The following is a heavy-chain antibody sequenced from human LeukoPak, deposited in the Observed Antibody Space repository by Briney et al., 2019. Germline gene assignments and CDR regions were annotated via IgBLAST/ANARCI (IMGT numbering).Heavy chain of an antibody. V-gene: IGHV1-18*01. CDR3: ASWSYYYGSGSYYMGD. D-gene: IGHD3-10*01. CDR2: ISAYNGNT. J-gene: IGHJ4*02. Sequence: ASVKLSCKASGYTFTSYGISWVRQAPGQGLEWMGWISAYNGNTNYAQKLQGRVTITADESTSTAYMELSSLRSEDTAVYYCASWSYYYGSGSYYMGDWGQGTLVTVSS. CDR1: GYTFTSYG.